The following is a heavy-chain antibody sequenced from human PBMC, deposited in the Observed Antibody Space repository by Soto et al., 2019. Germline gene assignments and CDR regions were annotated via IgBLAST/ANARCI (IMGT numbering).Heavy chain of an antibody. CDR2: INPSGGST. J-gene: IGHJ3*02. CDR3: ASHTLSGHDAFDI. Sequence: ASVKVSCKASGYTFTSYYMHWVRQAPGQGLEWMGIINPSGGSTSYAQKFQGRVTMTRDTSTSTVYMELSSLRSEDTAVHYCASHTLSGHDAFDIWGQGTMVTVSS. CDR1: GYTFTSYY. D-gene: IGHD6-25*01. V-gene: IGHV1-46*01.